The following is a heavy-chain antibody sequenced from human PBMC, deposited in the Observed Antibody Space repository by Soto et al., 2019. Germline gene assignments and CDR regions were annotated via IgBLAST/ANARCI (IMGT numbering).Heavy chain of an antibody. Sequence: QVQLQESGPGLVKPSETLSLTCTVSGGSVSSGSYYWSWIRQPPGKGLEWIGYIYYSGSTNYNPSLKSRVTISLDTSKNQFSLKLSSVTAADTAVYYCAREYYDFWSGYSDYRGQGTLVTVSS. CDR1: GGSVSSGSYY. J-gene: IGHJ4*02. D-gene: IGHD3-3*01. CDR2: IYYSGST. CDR3: AREYYDFWSGYSDY. V-gene: IGHV4-61*01.